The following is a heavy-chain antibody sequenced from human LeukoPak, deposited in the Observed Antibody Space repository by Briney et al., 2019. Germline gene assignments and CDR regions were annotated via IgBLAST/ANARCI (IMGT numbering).Heavy chain of an antibody. CDR3: ARGLKNKNSSGYYYPPPVKACYFDY. CDR1: GFTFSSYA. Sequence: GGSLRLSCAASGFTFSSYAMHRVRQAPGKGLEWVAVISYDGSNKYYADSVKGRFTISRDNSKNTLYLQMNSLRAEDTAVYYCARGLKNKNSSGYYYPPPVKACYFDYWGQGTLVTVSS. V-gene: IGHV3-30-3*01. J-gene: IGHJ4*02. D-gene: IGHD3-22*01. CDR2: ISYDGSNK.